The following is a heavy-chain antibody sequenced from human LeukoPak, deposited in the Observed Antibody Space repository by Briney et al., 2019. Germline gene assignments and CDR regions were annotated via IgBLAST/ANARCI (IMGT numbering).Heavy chain of an antibody. CDR3: ARTKNRYSSSPEYFQH. CDR2: IYPGDSDT. Sequence: GESLKISCKGSGYSFTSYWIGWVRQVPGKGLEWMGIIYPGDSDTRYSPSFQGQVTISADKSISTAYLQWSSLKASDTAMYYCARTKNRYSSSPEYFQHWGQGTLVTVSS. CDR1: GYSFTSYW. D-gene: IGHD6-13*01. J-gene: IGHJ1*01. V-gene: IGHV5-51*01.